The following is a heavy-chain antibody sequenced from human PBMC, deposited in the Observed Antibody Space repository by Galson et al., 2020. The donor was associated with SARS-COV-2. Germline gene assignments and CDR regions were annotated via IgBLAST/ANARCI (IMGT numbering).Heavy chain of an antibody. CDR1: GFTFSDAW. V-gene: IGHV3-15*07. CDR2: IKNKKNGGTI. J-gene: IGHJ4*02. D-gene: IGHD1-26*01. Sequence: GESLKISCAASGFTFSDAWMNWVRQAPGKGLEWVGRIKNKKNGGTIDYAAPVKGRFSISRDDSKKTLYMQMDSLKTEATAVYYCTTGYDATGHDGKWGQGTLGTVCS. CDR3: TTGYDATGHDGK.